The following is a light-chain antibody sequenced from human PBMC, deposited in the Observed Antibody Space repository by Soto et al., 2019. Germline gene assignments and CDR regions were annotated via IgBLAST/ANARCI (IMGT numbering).Light chain of an antibody. Sequence: DIQMTQSPSCRSGSVLDRVTMSVQASQNINNYLNWYQQKPGRAPKLLIYDASNLEAGVPSRFRGSGSGTDFTLTISSLQPEDFAAYYCLQNYNYPLTFGGGTKVDIK. CDR2: DAS. J-gene: IGKJ4*01. CDR1: QNINNY. V-gene: IGKV1-33*01. CDR3: LQNYNYPLT.